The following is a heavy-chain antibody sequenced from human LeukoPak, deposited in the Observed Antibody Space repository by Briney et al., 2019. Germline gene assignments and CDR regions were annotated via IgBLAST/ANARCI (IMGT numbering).Heavy chain of an antibody. CDR3: ARTRPGSYFDY. CDR1: GFSFSTFS. Sequence: GGSLRLSCAASGFSFSTFSMSWVRQAPGKGLEWISYTSSTTSSTSYADSVKGRFTISRDNANNSLYLQMNSLRDEDTAVYYCARTRPGSYFDYWGQGTLVTVSS. CDR2: TSSTTSST. J-gene: IGHJ4*02. D-gene: IGHD1-14*01. V-gene: IGHV3-48*02.